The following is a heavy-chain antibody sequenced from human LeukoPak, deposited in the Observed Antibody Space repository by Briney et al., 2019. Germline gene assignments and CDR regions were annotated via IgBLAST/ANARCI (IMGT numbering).Heavy chain of an antibody. CDR2: IIPIFGTA. CDR3: ATASLSCCSGGSCYSCWFGP. V-gene: IGHV1-69*05. D-gene: IGHD2-15*01. Sequence: ASVKVSCKASGGTFSSYAISWVRQAPGPGLEWMGRIIPIFGTANYAQKFQGRVTITTDESTSTAYMELSSLRSADTAGYPCATASLSCCSGGSCYSCWFGPWGQGTLVTVSS. CDR1: GGTFSSYA. J-gene: IGHJ5*02.